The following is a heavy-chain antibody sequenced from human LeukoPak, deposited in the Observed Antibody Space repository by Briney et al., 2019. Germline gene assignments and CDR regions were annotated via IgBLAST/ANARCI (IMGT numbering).Heavy chain of an antibody. J-gene: IGHJ4*02. CDR3: ARGVNTLFDY. V-gene: IGHV3-11*05. Sequence: GRFTISRDNAKKPLYLQMNSLRAEDTAVYYCARGVNTLFDYWGQGTLVTVSS. D-gene: IGHD5-18*01.